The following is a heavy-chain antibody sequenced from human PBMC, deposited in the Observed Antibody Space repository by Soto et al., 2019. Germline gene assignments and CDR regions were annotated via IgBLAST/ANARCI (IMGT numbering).Heavy chain of an antibody. J-gene: IGHJ4*02. D-gene: IGHD5-18*01. CDR1: GYTFSDYY. CDR3: ARGPRTQLWFPNVY. V-gene: IGHV1-2*02. Sequence: QVQLVQSGAEVQKPGTSVKVSCQASGYTFSDYYLHWLRQAPGQGLEWMGWISPNSGGTHYAPKFEGRVTLTTDTSISTAFMELSRLTSDDTAVYYCARGPRTQLWFPNVYWGQGTLVTVSS. CDR2: ISPNSGGT.